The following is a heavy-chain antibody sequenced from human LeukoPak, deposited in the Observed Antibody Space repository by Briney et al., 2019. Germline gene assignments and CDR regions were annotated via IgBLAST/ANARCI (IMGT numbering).Heavy chain of an antibody. CDR1: GFMFASVG. CDR3: AKYRPDSYGYRDY. CDR2: ISGGGDRT. Sequence: GGTLRLSCVASGFMFASVGMNWVRKAPGKGLEWVSSISGGGDRTYYADSVKGRFTISRDNSKNTLYLQMNRLRAEDTALYYCAKYRPDSYGYRDYWGQGTPITVSS. J-gene: IGHJ4*02. V-gene: IGHV3-23*01. D-gene: IGHD5-18*01.